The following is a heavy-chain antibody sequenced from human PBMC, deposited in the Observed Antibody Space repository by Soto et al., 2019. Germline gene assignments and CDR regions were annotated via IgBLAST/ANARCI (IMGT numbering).Heavy chain of an antibody. CDR1: GYNFLSHH. V-gene: IGHV1-46*04. CDR2: INPFDGSA. J-gene: IGHJ4*02. Sequence: GASGKVSCKASGYNFLSHHIHLGRQAPGQGLEWMGFINPFDGSATLAQKSQGRLIMTSDKTTSTVYLELSRLRSEDAAGYYWARAVFYCTPCLSYFEYWGQGALVTVSS. CDR3: ARAVFYCTPCLSYFEY. D-gene: IGHD2-8*01.